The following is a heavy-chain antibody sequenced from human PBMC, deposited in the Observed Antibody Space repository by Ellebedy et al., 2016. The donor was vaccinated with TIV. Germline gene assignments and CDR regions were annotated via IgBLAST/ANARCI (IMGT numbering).Heavy chain of an antibody. V-gene: IGHV1-18*01. CDR3: ARVYGSGSYYNY. Sequence: AASVKVSCKASGYTFTSYGISWVRQAPGQGLEWMGWISAYNGNTNSAQKLQGRVTMTTDTSTSTAYMELRSMRSDDTAVYYCARVYGSGSYYNYWGQGTLVTVSS. J-gene: IGHJ4*02. CDR1: GYTFTSYG. CDR2: ISAYNGNT. D-gene: IGHD3-10*01.